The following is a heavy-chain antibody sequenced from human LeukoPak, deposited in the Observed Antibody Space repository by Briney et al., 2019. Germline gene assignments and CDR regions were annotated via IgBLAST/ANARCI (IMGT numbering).Heavy chain of an antibody. J-gene: IGHJ6*03. D-gene: IGHD4-17*01. V-gene: IGHV1-8*03. Sequence: ASVKVSCKASGYTFTSYDINWVRQATGQGLEWMGWMNPNSGNTGYAQEFQGRVTITRNTSISTAYMELSSLRSEDTAVYYCARVGRTTTSMDVWGKGTTVTVSS. CDR2: MNPNSGNT. CDR3: ARVGRTTTSMDV. CDR1: GYTFTSYD.